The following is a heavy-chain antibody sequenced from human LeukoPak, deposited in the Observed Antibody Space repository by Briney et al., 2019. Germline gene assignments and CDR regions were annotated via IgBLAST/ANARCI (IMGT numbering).Heavy chain of an antibody. CDR2: IWHDGSNE. D-gene: IGHD6-19*01. CDR3: ARGIAVAGTTGGYCDY. V-gene: IGHV3-33*01. J-gene: IGHJ4*02. Sequence: GRSLRLSSAASGFNFSNYGMNCVRQAPGKGLEWVAVIWHDGSNEYYADSAKGRFTIPRDNSENTLYLQMNSLGAEDTAFYYYARGIAVAGTTGGYCDYWGQGALVTVSS. CDR1: GFNFSNYG.